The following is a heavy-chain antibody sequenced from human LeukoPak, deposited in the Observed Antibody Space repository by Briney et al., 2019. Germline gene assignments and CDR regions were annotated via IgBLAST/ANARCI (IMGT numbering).Heavy chain of an antibody. J-gene: IGHJ4*02. CDR2: IKQDGSEK. Sequence: PGGSLRLSCAASGFTFSNYWMNWVRQAPGKGLEWVANIKQDGSEKYYVDSVKGRFTISRDNAKNSVFLRMDSLRVDDTAVYYCARSADIVARFDSWGQGTLVSVSS. CDR1: GFTFSNYW. V-gene: IGHV3-7*01. CDR3: ARSADIVARFDS. D-gene: IGHD5-12*01.